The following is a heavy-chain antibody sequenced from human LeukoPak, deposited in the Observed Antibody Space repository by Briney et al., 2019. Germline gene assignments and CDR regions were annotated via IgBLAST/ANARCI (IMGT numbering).Heavy chain of an antibody. Sequence: ASVKVSCKASGYTFTSYDINWVRQATGQGLEWMGWMNPNSGNTGYAQKFQGRVTMTRNTSIGTAYMELSSLRSEDTAVYYCARPHSSWYSFDYWGQGTLVTVSS. D-gene: IGHD6-13*01. J-gene: IGHJ4*02. V-gene: IGHV1-8*01. CDR1: GYTFTSYD. CDR3: ARPHSSWYSFDY. CDR2: MNPNSGNT.